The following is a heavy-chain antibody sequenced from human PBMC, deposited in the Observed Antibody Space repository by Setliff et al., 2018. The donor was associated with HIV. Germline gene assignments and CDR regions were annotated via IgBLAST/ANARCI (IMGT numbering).Heavy chain of an antibody. D-gene: IGHD3-10*01. CDR1: RSTFNSHT. V-gene: IGHV1-69*02. Sequence: SVKVSCKASRSTFNSHTINWVRQAPGQGLDWMGRIIPILGVANYAQRFQGKVTITADKSTSTAYMELTSLRFDDTAIYYCTRRGADSYYPRPLDVWGKGTTVTVSS. CDR3: TRRGADSYYPRPLDV. CDR2: IIPILGVA. J-gene: IGHJ6*04.